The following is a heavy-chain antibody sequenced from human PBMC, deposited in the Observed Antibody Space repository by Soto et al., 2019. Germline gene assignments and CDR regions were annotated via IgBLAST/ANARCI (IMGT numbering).Heavy chain of an antibody. CDR3: ARSIVVVTALDY. V-gene: IGHV1-3*05. J-gene: IGHJ4*02. CDR1: GYTFTSYA. D-gene: IGHD2-21*02. Sequence: QVQLVQSGAEEKKPGASVKVSCKASGYTFTSYAMHWERQAPGQRLEWMGWINAGNGNTKYSQKFQGRVTITRDTSASTAYMELSSLRSEDTGVYYCARSIVVVTALDYWGQGTLVTVSS. CDR2: INAGNGNT.